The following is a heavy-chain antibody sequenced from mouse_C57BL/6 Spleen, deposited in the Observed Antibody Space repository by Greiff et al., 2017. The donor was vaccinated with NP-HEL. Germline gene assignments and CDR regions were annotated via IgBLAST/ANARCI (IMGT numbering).Heavy chain of an antibody. CDR1: GYTFTSYW. V-gene: IGHV1-69*01. CDR3: ARRGLTGADY. CDR2: IDPSDSYT. Sequence: QVQLQQPGAELVMPGASVKLSCKASGYTFTSYWMHWVKQRPGQGLEWIGEIDPSDSYTNYNQKFKGKSTLTVDKSSSTAYMQLSSLTSEDSAVYYCARRGLTGADYWGQGTTVTVSS. J-gene: IGHJ2*01. D-gene: IGHD4-1*01.